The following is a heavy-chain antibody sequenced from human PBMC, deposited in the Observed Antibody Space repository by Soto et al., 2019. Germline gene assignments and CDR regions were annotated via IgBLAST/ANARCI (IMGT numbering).Heavy chain of an antibody. J-gene: IGHJ6*02. CDR2: IFYRGTT. V-gene: IGHV4-30-4*01. D-gene: IGHD3-10*01. Sequence: QVQLQESGPGLVKPSQTLSLTCTVSGGSISSGNYYWTWIRQPPGKGLEWIGYIFYRGTTYYNPSLKSRVTIVVDTSNNQITLKLSAVTAADTAVYYCARDSGWFGEFSYYYNGMDVWGQGTTVTVSS. CDR3: ARDSGWFGEFSYYYNGMDV. CDR1: GGSISSGNYY.